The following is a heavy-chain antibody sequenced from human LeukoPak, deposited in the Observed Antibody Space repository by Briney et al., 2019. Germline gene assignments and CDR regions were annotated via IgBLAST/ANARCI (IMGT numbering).Heavy chain of an antibody. V-gene: IGHV1-69*13. J-gene: IGHJ5*02. Sequence: ASVKVSCKASGGTLSSYAISWVRQAPGQGLEWIGGIIPIFGTANYAQKFQGRVTITADESTSTAYMELSSLRSEDTAVYYCARVPSVTTDWFDPWGQGTLVTVSS. CDR1: GGTLSSYA. CDR2: IIPIFGTA. CDR3: ARVPSVTTDWFDP. D-gene: IGHD4-11*01.